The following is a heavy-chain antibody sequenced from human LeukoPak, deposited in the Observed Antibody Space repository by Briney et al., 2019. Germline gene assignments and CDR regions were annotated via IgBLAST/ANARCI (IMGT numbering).Heavy chain of an antibody. V-gene: IGHV3-30*02. D-gene: IGHD2-21*01. Sequence: PGGSLRLSCAASGFTFSSYGMHWVRQAPGKGLEWVAFIRYDGSNKYYADSVKGRFTISRDNAKNSLYLQMDSLRAEDTAVYYCARFAYCGGDCYYFDYWGQGTLVTVSS. J-gene: IGHJ4*02. CDR2: IRYDGSNK. CDR1: GFTFSSYG. CDR3: ARFAYCGGDCYYFDY.